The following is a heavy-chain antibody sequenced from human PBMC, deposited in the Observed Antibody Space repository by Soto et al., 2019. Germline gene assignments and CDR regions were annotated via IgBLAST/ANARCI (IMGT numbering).Heavy chain of an antibody. Sequence: ASVKVSCKASGYTFTSYAMHWVRQAPGQRLEWMGWINAGNGNTKYSQKFQGRITMTRDTSITTAYMELSSLKSEDTAVYYCARGNGLVQSRRPLAYWGQGTLVTVSS. CDR3: ARGNGLVQSRRPLAY. CDR2: INAGNGNT. V-gene: IGHV1-3*01. D-gene: IGHD6-19*01. CDR1: GYTFTSYA. J-gene: IGHJ4*02.